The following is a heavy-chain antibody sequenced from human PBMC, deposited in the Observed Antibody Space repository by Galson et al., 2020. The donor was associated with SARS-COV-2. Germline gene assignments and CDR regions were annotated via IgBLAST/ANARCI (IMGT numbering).Heavy chain of an antibody. CDR3: ARDSGYDPFFGY. V-gene: IGHV3-30*03. D-gene: IGHD5-12*01. CDR1: GFTFSSYG. J-gene: IGHJ4*02. Sequence: GGSLRLSCAASGFTFSSYGMHWVRQAPGKGLEWVAVISYDGSNKYYADSVKGRFTISRDNSKNTLYLQMNSLRAEDTAVYYCARDSGYDPFFGYWGQGTLVTVSS. CDR2: ISYDGSNK.